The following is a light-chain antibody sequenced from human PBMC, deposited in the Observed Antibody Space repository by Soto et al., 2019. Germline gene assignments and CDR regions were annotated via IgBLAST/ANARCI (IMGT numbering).Light chain of an antibody. CDR1: QSISSW. J-gene: IGKJ2*01. CDR3: QQYNSYSQT. CDR2: DAS. V-gene: IGKV1-5*01. Sequence: DIQMTQSPSTLSASVGDRVTITCRASQSISSWLAWYQQKPGKAPKLLIYDASSLESGVPSRFSGSGSGTEFTLTISSLQPDDFAAYYCQQYNSYSQTFGLWTKLEIK.